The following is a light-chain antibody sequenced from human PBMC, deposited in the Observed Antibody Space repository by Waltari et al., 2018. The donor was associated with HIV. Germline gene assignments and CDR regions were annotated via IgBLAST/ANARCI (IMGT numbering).Light chain of an antibody. Sequence: QSVLTQPPSVSGAPGQRVTIPCTGSSSNIGAGYAVPWYQQLPGTAPKLLIYGNSNRPAGVPDRFSGSKSGTSASLAITGLQAEDEADYYCQSYDSSLSVVFGGGTKLTVL. J-gene: IGLJ2*01. CDR2: GNS. CDR3: QSYDSSLSVV. V-gene: IGLV1-40*01. CDR1: SSNIGAGYA.